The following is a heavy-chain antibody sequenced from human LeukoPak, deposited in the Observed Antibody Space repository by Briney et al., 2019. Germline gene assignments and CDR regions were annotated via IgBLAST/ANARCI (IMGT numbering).Heavy chain of an antibody. CDR2: IYYSGST. CDR3: ASLPLWFGESPPP. CDR1: GGSISSSSYY. Sequence: PSEALSLTCTVSGGSISSSSYYWGWIRQPPGKGLEWIGSIYYSGSTYYNPSLKSRVTISVDTSKNQFSLKLSSVTAADTAVYYCASLPLWFGESPPPWGQGTLVTVSS. D-gene: IGHD3-10*01. V-gene: IGHV4-39*01. J-gene: IGHJ5*02.